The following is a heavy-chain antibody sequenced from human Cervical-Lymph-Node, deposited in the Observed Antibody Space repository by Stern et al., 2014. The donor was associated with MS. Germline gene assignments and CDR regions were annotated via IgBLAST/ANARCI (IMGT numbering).Heavy chain of an antibody. J-gene: IGHJ4*02. Sequence: EVQLVQSGGGLLQPGGSLRLSCAASGFSVSTNYMNWVRQAPGKGLEWVSVIYSDDSTYYTDSVKGRFTISRDNSKNTLYLQMNGLRAEDTAVYYCVRGPQDTSYYFDYWGQGTLVAVSS. V-gene: IGHV3-53*01. CDR3: VRGPQDTSYYFDY. CDR1: GFSVSTNY. CDR2: IYSDDST.